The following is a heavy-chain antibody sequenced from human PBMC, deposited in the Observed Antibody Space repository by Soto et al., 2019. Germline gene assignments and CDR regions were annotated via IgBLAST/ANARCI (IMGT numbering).Heavy chain of an antibody. V-gene: IGHV4-31*03. CDR1: GGSITRGGYY. CDR2: IYNSGTT. Sequence: QVQLQESGPGLVKPSETLSLTCTVSGGSITRGGYYWSWIRQHPGKGLEWIGYIYNSGTTYSNPSLKRRVTISGDTSKNQFSLKLTSVTAADTAVYYCARDPAPWGQGTLVTVSS. CDR3: ARDPAP. J-gene: IGHJ5*02.